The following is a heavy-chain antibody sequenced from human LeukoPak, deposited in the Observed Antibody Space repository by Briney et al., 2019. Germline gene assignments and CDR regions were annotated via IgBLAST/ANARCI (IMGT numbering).Heavy chain of an antibody. D-gene: IGHD6-19*01. J-gene: IGHJ4*02. CDR2: INHSGST. Sequence: SETLSLTCAVYGGSFSGYYWSWIRKPPGRGRKWIGEINHSGSTNYNPSLKSRVTISVDTSKNQFSLKLSSVTAADTAVYYCATGAVAGTYYFDYWGQGTLVTVSS. CDR3: ATGAVAGTYYFDY. CDR1: GGSFSGYY. V-gene: IGHV4-34*01.